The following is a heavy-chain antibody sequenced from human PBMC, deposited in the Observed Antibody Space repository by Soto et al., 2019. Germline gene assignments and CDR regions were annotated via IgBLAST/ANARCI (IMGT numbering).Heavy chain of an antibody. CDR3: GSRGYWLD. Sequence: PSETLSRTCAAYGGSLSGYYWSWIRQPPGKGLEWIGEINHSGSTNYNPSLKSRVIISVDTSKNQCSLKLSSVTAADTAVYYCGSRGYWLDWAQGTLVTVSS. D-gene: IGHD5-12*01. J-gene: IGHJ4*02. CDR1: GGSLSGYY. V-gene: IGHV4-34*01. CDR2: INHSGST.